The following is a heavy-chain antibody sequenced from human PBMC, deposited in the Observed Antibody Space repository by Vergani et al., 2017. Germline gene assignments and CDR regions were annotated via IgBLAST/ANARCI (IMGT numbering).Heavy chain of an antibody. CDR2: INHSGST. CDR1: GGSFSGYY. D-gene: IGHD6-6*01. CDR3: ARGLIAARAFDY. V-gene: IGHV4-34*01. J-gene: IGHJ4*02. Sequence: QVHLQQWGAGLLKPSETLSLTCAVYGGSFSGYYWSWIRQPPGKGLEWIGEINHSGSTNYNPSLKSRVTISVDTSKNQFSLKLSSVTAADTAVYYCARGLIAARAFDYWGQGTLVTVSS.